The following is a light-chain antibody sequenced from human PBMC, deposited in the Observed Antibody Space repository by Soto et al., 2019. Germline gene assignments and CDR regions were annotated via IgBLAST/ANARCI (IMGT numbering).Light chain of an antibody. CDR2: GAS. V-gene: IGKV3-20*01. Sequence: EIVLPQSPGTLSLSPGERATLSCRASQSVSSNYLAWYQHKPGQAPRLLIYGASSRATGIPDRFSGSGSGTDFTLTISRLEPEDFAVYYCQQYGSSPATFGQGTRLEIK. J-gene: IGKJ5*01. CDR3: QQYGSSPAT. CDR1: QSVSSNY.